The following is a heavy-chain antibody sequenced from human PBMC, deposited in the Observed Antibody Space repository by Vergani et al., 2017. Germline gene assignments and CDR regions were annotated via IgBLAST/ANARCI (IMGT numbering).Heavy chain of an antibody. CDR3: TRPDYGDFHYYFDY. D-gene: IGHD4-17*01. J-gene: IGHJ4*02. V-gene: IGHV3-49*03. CDR2: IRSKAYGGTT. Sequence: EVQLVESGGGLVQPGRSLRLSCTASGFTFSDYAMSWFRQAPGKGLEWVGFIRSKAYGGTTEYAASVKGRFTISRDDSKSIAYLQMNSLKTEDTAVYYCTRPDYGDFHYYFDYWGQGTLVTVSS. CDR1: GFTFSDYA.